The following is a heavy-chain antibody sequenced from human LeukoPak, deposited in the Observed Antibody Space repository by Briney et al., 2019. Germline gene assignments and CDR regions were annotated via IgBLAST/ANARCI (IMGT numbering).Heavy chain of an antibody. CDR2: IYYSGST. CDR1: GGSISSGGYY. D-gene: IGHD5-24*01. J-gene: IGHJ3*02. CDR3: ARDRDGYNYVAAFDI. Sequence: SETLSLTCTVSGGSISSGGYYWSWIRQHPGKGLEWIGYIYYSGSTYYNPSLKSRVIISVDTSKNQFSLKLSSVTAADTAVHYCARDRDGYNYVAAFDIWGRGTMVTVSS. V-gene: IGHV4-31*03.